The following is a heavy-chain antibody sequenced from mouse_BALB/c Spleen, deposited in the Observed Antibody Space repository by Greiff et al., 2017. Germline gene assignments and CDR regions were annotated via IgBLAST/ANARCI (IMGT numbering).Heavy chain of an antibody. CDR1: GFTFSSYW. Sequence: EVMLVESGGGLVQPGGSMKLSCVASGFTFSSYWMSWVRQSPEKGLEWVAEIRLKSDNYATHYAESVKGKFTISRDDSKSRLYLQMNSLRAEDTGIYYCTEGLGLAYWGQGTLVTVSA. V-gene: IGHV6-6*02. CDR2: IRLKSDNYAT. CDR3: TEGLGLAY. J-gene: IGHJ3*01. D-gene: IGHD2-4*01.